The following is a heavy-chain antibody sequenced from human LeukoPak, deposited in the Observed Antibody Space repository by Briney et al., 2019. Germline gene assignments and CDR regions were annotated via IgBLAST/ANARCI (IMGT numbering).Heavy chain of an antibody. CDR1: GGSINNPNYC. CDR2: ISTTGST. Sequence: SETLSLTCTVSGGSINNPNYCWSWIRQPAGKGREWIGRISTTGSTSYGPSLKSRVIISIDTSKNQFSLRLSSATAADTAVYYCASHQYGSGSYYHDYWGQGALVTVSS. D-gene: IGHD3-10*01. J-gene: IGHJ4*02. CDR3: ASHQYGSGSYYHDY. V-gene: IGHV4-61*02.